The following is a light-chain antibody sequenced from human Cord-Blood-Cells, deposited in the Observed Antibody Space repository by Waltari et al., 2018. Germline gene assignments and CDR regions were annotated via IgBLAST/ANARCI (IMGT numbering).Light chain of an antibody. J-gene: IGLJ2*01. CDR1: SSDVGGYNY. CDR2: EVN. V-gene: IGLV2-14*01. CDR3: SSYTSSSTVV. Sequence: QSALTQPASVSGSPGQSITISCTGTSSDVGGYNYVSWYQQHPGKAPKLMIYEVNNRPSGFSNRFSGSKSGNTASLTISGLQAEDEADYYCSSYTSSSTVVFGGGTKLTVL.